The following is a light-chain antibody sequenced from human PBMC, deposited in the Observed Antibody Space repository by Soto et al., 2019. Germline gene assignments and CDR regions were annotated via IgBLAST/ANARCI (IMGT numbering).Light chain of an antibody. V-gene: IGLV2-14*03. J-gene: IGLJ2*01. CDR2: DVS. CDR1: SSDVGGYNY. CDR3: SSYTSSTTVV. Sequence: QSALTQPASVSGSPRQSITISCTGTSSDVGGYNYVSWYQHHPGKAPKLMIYDVSNRPSGVSTRFSGSKSGNTASLTISGLQAEEEADYYCSSYTSSTTVVFGGGTKLTVL.